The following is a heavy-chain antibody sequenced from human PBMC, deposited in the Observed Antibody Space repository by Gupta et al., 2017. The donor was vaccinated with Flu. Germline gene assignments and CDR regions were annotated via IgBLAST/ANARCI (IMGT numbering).Heavy chain of an antibody. CDR2: IAADGSGK. CDR3: ASNRGWHQLDY. Sequence: FIFRSDWMGWVRQAPGKGREGVDNIAADGSGKNEADAVKGRLTIARDEAKDSLDLQMQRLSAHETAVYYCASNRGWHQLDYGCHVAIVTVSS. V-gene: IGHV3-7*01. J-gene: IGHJ4*01. CDR1: FIFRSDW. D-gene: IGHD3-10*01.